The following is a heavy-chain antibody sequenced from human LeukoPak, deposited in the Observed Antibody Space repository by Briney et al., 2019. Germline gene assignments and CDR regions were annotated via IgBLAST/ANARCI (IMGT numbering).Heavy chain of an antibody. CDR1: GFTFSSSA. Sequence: GGSLRLSCAASGFTFSSSAMSWVRQVPGKGLEWVSAIINNGGYTYYADSVQGRFTISRDNSKSMLCLQMNSLRAEDTAVYYCAKQLGYCSDGSCYFPYWGQGTLVTVSS. V-gene: IGHV3-23*01. CDR3: AKQLGYCSDGSCYFPY. D-gene: IGHD2-15*01. J-gene: IGHJ4*02. CDR2: IINNGGYT.